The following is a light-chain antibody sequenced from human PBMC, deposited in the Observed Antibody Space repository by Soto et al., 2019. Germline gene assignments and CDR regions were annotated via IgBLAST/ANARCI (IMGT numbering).Light chain of an antibody. CDR3: YSSRSSSSTFYV. Sequence: QSALTQPASVSGSPGQSITISCAGTSSHIGGSNYVSWYQQHPGKAPKLMIYGVSNRPSGVSNRFSGSKSGNTASLTISGLQAEDEADYFCYSSRSSSSTFYVFGTGTKVTVL. CDR1: SSHIGGSNY. V-gene: IGLV2-14*03. J-gene: IGLJ1*01. CDR2: GVS.